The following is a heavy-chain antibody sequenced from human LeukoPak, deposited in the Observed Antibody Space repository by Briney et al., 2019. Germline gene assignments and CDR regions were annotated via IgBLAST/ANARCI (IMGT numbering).Heavy chain of an antibody. CDR2: IYSGGST. CDR1: GFTVSSNY. CDR3: ARWGGAAAGTGAFDI. V-gene: IGHV3-53*01. D-gene: IGHD6-13*01. Sequence: GVSLRLSFAASGFTVSSNYMSWVRQAPGKGLEWVSVIYSGGSTYYADSVKGRFTISRDNSKNTLYLQMNSLRAEDTAVYYCARWGGAAAGTGAFDIWGQGTMVTVSS. J-gene: IGHJ3*02.